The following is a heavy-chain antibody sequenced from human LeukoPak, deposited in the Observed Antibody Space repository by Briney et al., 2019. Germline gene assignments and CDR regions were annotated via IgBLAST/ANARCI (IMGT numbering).Heavy chain of an antibody. CDR3: ARDEHHLVQGYYFDY. D-gene: IGHD6-13*01. J-gene: IGHJ4*02. CDR1: GFTVSSNY. V-gene: IGHV3-66*01. Sequence: GGSLRLSCAASGFTVSSNYMSWVRQAPGKGLEWVSVIYSGGSTYYADSVKGRFTISRDNAKNTLYLQMNSLSAEDTALYYCARDEHHLVQGYYFDYWGQGTLVTVSS. CDR2: IYSGGST.